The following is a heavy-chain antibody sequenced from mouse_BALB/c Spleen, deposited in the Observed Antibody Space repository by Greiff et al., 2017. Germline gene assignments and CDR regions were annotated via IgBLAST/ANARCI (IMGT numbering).Heavy chain of an antibody. V-gene: IGHV5-4*02. CDR2: ISDGGSYT. Sequence: EVKLVESGGGLVQPGGSRKLSCAASGFTFSDYYMYWVRQTPEKRLEWVATISDGGSYTYYPDSVKGRFTISRDNAKNNLYLQMSSLKSEDTAMYYCARADGYYEFAYWGQGTLVTVSA. J-gene: IGHJ3*01. D-gene: IGHD2-3*01. CDR1: GFTFSDYY. CDR3: ARADGYYEFAY.